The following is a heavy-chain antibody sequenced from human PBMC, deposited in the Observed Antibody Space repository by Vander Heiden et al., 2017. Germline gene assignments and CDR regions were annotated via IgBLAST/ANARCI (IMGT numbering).Heavy chain of an antibody. CDR2: ISSSSSYI. CDR3: ARDGPSQLLWFGEFDY. J-gene: IGHJ4*02. Sequence: EVQLVESGGGLVKPGGSLRLSCAASGFPFRSYSMNWVRQAPGKGLEWVSSISSSSSYIYYADSVKGRFTISRDNAKNSLYLQMNSLRAEDTAVYYCARDGPSQLLWFGEFDYWGQGTLVTVSS. V-gene: IGHV3-21*01. CDR1: GFPFRSYS. D-gene: IGHD3-10*01.